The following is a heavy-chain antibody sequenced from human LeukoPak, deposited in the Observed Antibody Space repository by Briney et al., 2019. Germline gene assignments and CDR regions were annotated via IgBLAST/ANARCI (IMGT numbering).Heavy chain of an antibody. CDR2: ISASSSI. CDR3: ARGGDCSRTKCHFDY. Sequence: GGSLRLSCAASGFTFSDFYMSWIRQAPGKGLDYVSYISASSSIYYADSVKGRFTISRDNANNSLYLQMNSLRAEDTAVYYCARGGDCSRTKCHFDYWGQGTLVTVSS. J-gene: IGHJ4*02. CDR1: GFTFSDFY. V-gene: IGHV3-11*04. D-gene: IGHD2-2*01.